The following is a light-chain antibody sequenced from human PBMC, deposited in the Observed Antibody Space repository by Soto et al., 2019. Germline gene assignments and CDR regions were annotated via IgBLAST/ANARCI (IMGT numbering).Light chain of an antibody. CDR2: GAS. Sequence: EIVMTQSPTTLSVSPGERVTLSCRASQSVSSNLAWYQQRPGQAPRLLIYGASTRPTDIPARFSGSGSGTEFTLTISSLQSEEFAVYYCQHYDTWPPSTVGQGTNLEIK. CDR3: QHYDTWPPST. J-gene: IGKJ2*02. CDR1: QSVSSN. V-gene: IGKV3-15*01.